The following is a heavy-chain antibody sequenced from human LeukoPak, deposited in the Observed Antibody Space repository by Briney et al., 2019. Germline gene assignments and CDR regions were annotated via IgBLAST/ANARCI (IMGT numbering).Heavy chain of an antibody. Sequence: SETLSLTCTVSGGSISSSSYYWGWIRQPPGKGLEWIGSIYYSGSTYYNPSLKSRVTISVDTSKNQFSLKLSSVTAADTAVYYCARIIAVAGDVDYWGQGTLVTVSS. CDR1: GGSISSSSYY. J-gene: IGHJ4*02. CDR2: IYYSGST. V-gene: IGHV4-39*01. CDR3: ARIIAVAGDVDY. D-gene: IGHD6-19*01.